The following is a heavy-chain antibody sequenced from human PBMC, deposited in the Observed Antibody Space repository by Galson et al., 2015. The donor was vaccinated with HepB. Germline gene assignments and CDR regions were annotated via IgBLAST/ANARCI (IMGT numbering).Heavy chain of an antibody. Sequence: ETLSLTCTVSGGSINSYYWSWLRQPPGKGLEWIGYMYYSGSANYNPSLKSRVTISVDTSKNQFSLTMTSVTAADTAVYYCARGVNLASMAGYWGQGTLVTVSS. D-gene: IGHD3-3*02. V-gene: IGHV4-59*01. CDR3: ARGVNLASMAGY. CDR1: GGSINSYY. CDR2: MYYSGSA. J-gene: IGHJ4*02.